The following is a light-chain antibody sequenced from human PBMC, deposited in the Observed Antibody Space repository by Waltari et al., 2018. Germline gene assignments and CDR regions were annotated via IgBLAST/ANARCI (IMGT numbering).Light chain of an antibody. Sequence: QSALTQPASASGSPGQSVTTFRAGTSNAFGGYNSVSCYQEHPGQAPRVIIYDVSDRPSGVSDRFSGSKSGNTASLTISGLQAEDEADYYCSSQSSNDVVLFGGGTKLTVL. J-gene: IGLJ2*01. CDR3: SSQSSNDVVL. CDR2: DVS. CDR1: SNAFGGYNS. V-gene: IGLV2-14*01.